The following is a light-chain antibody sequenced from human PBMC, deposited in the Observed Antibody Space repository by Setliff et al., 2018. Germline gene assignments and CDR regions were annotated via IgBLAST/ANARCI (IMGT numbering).Light chain of an antibody. Sequence: QSALAQPASISGSLGQSITISCTGTSSDIGGDNYVSWYQQLPGKAPQLIIYDASSRPSGVPHRFSGSKSGYTASLTISGLQAGDEADYYCSSYTRSSTYVFGGGTKVTVL. CDR1: SSDIGGDNY. CDR3: SSYTRSSTYV. V-gene: IGLV2-14*03. CDR2: DAS. J-gene: IGLJ1*01.